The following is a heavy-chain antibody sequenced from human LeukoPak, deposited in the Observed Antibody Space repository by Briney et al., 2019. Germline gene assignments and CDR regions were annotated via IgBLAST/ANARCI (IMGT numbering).Heavy chain of an antibody. CDR1: GGSISSSSYY. D-gene: IGHD3-16*01. Sequence: SETLSLTCTVSGGSISSSSYYWGWIRQPPGKGLEWIGSIYYSGSTYYNPSLKSRVTISVDTSKNQFSLKLSSVTAADTAVYYCARLLIYTPCFDYWSQGTLVTVSS. J-gene: IGHJ4*02. CDR2: IYYSGST. CDR3: ARLLIYTPCFDY. V-gene: IGHV4-39*01.